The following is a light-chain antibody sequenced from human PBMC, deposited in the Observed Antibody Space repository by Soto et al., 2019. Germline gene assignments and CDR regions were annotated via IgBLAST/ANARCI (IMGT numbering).Light chain of an antibody. J-gene: IGKJ5*01. V-gene: IGKV3D-15*01. CDR3: QQYNNWPPIT. CDR1: QTINSRD. CDR2: GAS. Sequence: EIVLTQSPGTLSLSPGARAPLSCRARQTINSRDLAWYQQRPGQAPRLLLYGASTRATGIPARFSGSGSGTEFTLSISSLQSEDSAVYYCQQYNNWPPITFGQGTRLEIK.